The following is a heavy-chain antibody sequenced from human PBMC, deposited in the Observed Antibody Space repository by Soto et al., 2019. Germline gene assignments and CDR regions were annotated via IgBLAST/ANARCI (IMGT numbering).Heavy chain of an antibody. V-gene: IGHV2-26*01. J-gene: IGHJ5*02. CDR2: IFSNDEK. CDR3: ARILTAAAGYKSLNWFDP. Sequence: ESGPTLVNPTETLTLTCTVSGFSLSNARMGVSWIRQPPGKALEWLAHIFSNDEKSYSTSLKSRLTISKDTSKSQVVLTMTNMDPVDTATYYCARILTAAAGYKSLNWFDPWGQGTLVTVSS. D-gene: IGHD6-13*01. CDR1: GFSLSNARMG.